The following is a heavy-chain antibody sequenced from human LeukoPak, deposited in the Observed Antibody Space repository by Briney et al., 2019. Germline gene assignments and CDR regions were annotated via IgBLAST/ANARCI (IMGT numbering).Heavy chain of an antibody. Sequence: GGSLRLSCAASGFAFSSSAMSWVRQAPGKGLEWVSYISSSSSTIYYADSVKGRFTISRDNAKNSLYLQMNSLRAEDTAVYYCARDADSSGYYSYYFDYWGQGTLVTVSS. D-gene: IGHD3-22*01. J-gene: IGHJ4*02. CDR1: GFAFSSSA. V-gene: IGHV3-48*01. CDR2: ISSSSSTI. CDR3: ARDADSSGYYSYYFDY.